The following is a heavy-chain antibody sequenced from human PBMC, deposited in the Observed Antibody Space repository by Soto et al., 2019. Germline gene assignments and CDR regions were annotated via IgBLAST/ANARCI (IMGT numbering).Heavy chain of an antibody. V-gene: IGHV3-23*01. CDR2: ISGSGGST. J-gene: IGHJ3*02. CDR3: ARASRELRFLEWLLDAFDI. CDR1: GFTFSSYA. D-gene: IGHD3-3*01. Sequence: GGSLRLSCAASGFTFSSYAMSWVRQAPGKGLEWVSAISGSGGSTYYADSVKGRFTISRDNSKNTLYLQMNSLRAEDTAVYYCARASRELRFLEWLLDAFDIWGQGTMVTVSS.